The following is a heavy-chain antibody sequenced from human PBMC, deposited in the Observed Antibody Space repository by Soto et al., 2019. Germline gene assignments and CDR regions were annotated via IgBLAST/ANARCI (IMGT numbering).Heavy chain of an antibody. D-gene: IGHD4-17*01. V-gene: IGHV3-15*01. CDR2: IKSKTDGGTT. J-gene: IGHJ1*01. CDR1: GFTFSIAW. Sequence: GGSLRLCCAASGFTFSIAWMNWVRQAPGKGLEWVALIKSKTDGGTTDYAAPVKGRFTISRDDSKNTVFLQMNSLSDGDTAVYYCVTRTTVTNALWGRGTLVTVS. CDR3: VTRTTVTNAL.